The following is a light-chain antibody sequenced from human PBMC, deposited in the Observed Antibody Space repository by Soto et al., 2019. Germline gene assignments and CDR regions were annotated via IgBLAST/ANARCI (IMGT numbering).Light chain of an antibody. CDR3: QQLNVNLL. CDR2: AAS. CDR1: QDIASY. V-gene: IGKV1-9*01. Sequence: IQLTQSPSSLSASIGDRVTITCRASQDIASYLAWYQQKPGNAPKLLNYAASTLHSGVPSRFSGSGSGTHFTLSISSLQPEDFVAYYCQQLNVNLLFGQGAKLEIK. J-gene: IGKJ2*01.